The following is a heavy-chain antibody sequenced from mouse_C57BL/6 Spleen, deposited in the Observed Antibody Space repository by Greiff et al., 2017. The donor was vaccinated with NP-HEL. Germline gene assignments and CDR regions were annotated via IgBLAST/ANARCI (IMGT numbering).Heavy chain of an antibody. V-gene: IGHV2-6-1*01. D-gene: IGHD2-3*01. J-gene: IGHJ4*01. Sequence: QVQLKESGPGLVAPSQSLSITCTASGFSLTSYGVHWVRQPPGKGLEWLVVIWSDGSTTYNSALKSRLSISKDNSKSHVFLTMNSLQTDDTAMYYCARHRDGYYYAMDYWGQGTSVTVSS. CDR2: IWSDGST. CDR3: ARHRDGYYYAMDY. CDR1: GFSLTSYG.